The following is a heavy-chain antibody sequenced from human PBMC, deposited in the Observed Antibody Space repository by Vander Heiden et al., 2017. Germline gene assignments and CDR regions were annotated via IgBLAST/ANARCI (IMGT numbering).Heavy chain of an antibody. CDR2: INHVGGA. Sequence: QVQLQQWGAGLLKPSATLSLTCAVYAGSFHCYYWSWFRQTPGKGLECIGIINHVGGADYNPSLQSRLTMSVDPSKSQFSLKLSSVIAADTAVYYCARRKNTVTIFGVPIPKGAFDIWGQGTMVTVSS. CDR1: AGSFHCYY. D-gene: IGHD3-3*01. V-gene: IGHV4-34*01. CDR3: ARRKNTVTIFGVPIPKGAFDI. J-gene: IGHJ3*02.